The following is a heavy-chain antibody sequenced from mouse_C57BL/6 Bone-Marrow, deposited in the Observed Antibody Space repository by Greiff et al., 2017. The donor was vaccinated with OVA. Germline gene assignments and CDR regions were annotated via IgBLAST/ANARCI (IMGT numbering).Heavy chain of an antibody. D-gene: IGHD2-14*01. V-gene: IGHV1-64*01. Sequence: QVQLLQPGAELVKPGASVKLSCSASGFTFTSYWMHWVHQRPGKGLEWIGLIHTNSGSTNYNEKFKSKTTLTVDKSSSTAYMPLSSLTSEDSAVYYCAGGYGAYWGQGTLVTVSA. J-gene: IGHJ3*01. CDR2: IHTNSGST. CDR3: AGGYGAY. CDR1: GFTFTSYW.